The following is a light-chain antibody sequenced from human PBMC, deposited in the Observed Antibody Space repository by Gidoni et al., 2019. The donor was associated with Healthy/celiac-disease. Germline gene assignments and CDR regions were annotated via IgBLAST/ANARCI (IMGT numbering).Light chain of an antibody. CDR2: DAS. CDR1: QSVSSY. CDR3: LQRSNWLLT. Sequence: EIVLPQSPATLSLSPGERATRSCRASQSVSSYLAWYQQKPGKALRLLIYDASNRATGIPARFSGSGSGTDFTLTIRSLEPEDSAVYSCLQRSNWLLTFGGGTKVEI. J-gene: IGKJ4*01. V-gene: IGKV3-11*01.